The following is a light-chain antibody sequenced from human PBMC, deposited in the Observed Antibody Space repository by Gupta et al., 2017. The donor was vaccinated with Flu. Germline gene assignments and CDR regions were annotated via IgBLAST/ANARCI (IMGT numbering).Light chain of an antibody. CDR2: GAS. CDR3: QQYGSSPVT. Sequence: IVLTHSPGTLSLSPGKRATFSCRASQSVSSSYLACYQQKPSQAPRLLIYGASSRATGIPDRFSGRGSGKDFTLTISRLETEDFAVYYCQQYGSSPVTFGQGTKVEIK. V-gene: IGKV3-20*01. CDR1: QSVSSSY. J-gene: IGKJ1*01.